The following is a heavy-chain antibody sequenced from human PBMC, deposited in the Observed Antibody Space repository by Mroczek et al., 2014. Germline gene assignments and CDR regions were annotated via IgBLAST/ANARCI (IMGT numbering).Heavy chain of an antibody. V-gene: IGHV3-30*18. Sequence: QVQLVQSGGGVVQPGRSLRLSCAASGFTFSSYGMHWVRQAPGKGLEWVAVISYDGSNKYYADSVKGRFTISRDNSKNTLYLQMNSLRAEDTAVYYCAKDTTRHYYYMDVWGKGTTVTVSS. CDR1: GFTFSSYG. D-gene: IGHD1-1*01. J-gene: IGHJ6*03. CDR2: ISYDGSNK. CDR3: AKDTTRHYYYMDV.